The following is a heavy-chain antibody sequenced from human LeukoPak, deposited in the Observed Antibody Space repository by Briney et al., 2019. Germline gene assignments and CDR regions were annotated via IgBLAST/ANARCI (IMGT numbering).Heavy chain of an antibody. Sequence: ASVKVSCKASGYTFTSYDINWVRQATGQGLEWMGWMNPNSGNTGYAQKFQGRVTMTRNTSISTAYMELGSLRSEDTAVYYCALIAAAGLHKDYYYYYMDVWGKGTTVTVSS. CDR3: ALIAAAGLHKDYYYYYMDV. D-gene: IGHD6-13*01. CDR1: GYTFTSYD. CDR2: MNPNSGNT. V-gene: IGHV1-8*01. J-gene: IGHJ6*03.